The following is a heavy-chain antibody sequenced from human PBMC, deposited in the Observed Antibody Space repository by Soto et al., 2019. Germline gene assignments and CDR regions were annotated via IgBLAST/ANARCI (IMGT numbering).Heavy chain of an antibody. CDR3: ARDNYYGWGSSDGMDV. D-gene: IGHD3-10*01. CDR2: INPNSGGT. Sequence: QVQLVQSGAEVKKPGASVKVSCKASGYTFTGYYMHWVRQAPGQGLVWLGWINPNSGGTNYAQKFQGWVTMTRDTSISTADKELSRLRSDDTAVYYCARDNYYGWGSSDGMDVWGQGTTVTVSS. V-gene: IGHV1-2*04. J-gene: IGHJ6*02. CDR1: GYTFTGYY.